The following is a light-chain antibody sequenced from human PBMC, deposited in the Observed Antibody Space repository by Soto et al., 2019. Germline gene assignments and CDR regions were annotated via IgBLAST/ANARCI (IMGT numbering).Light chain of an antibody. J-gene: IGKJ3*01. Sequence: DLQMTQSPSSLSASVGDRVTITCRASQSISSYLNWYQQKPGQAPKLLIYAASSLQSGVPSRFSGSGSRTDFTLTISSLQPEDFATYYCQRSYSTLFTFGPGTKVHI. V-gene: IGKV1-39*01. CDR2: AAS. CDR1: QSISSY. CDR3: QRSYSTLFT.